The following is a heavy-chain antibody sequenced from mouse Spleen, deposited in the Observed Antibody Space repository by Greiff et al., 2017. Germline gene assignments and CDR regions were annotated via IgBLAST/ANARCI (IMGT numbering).Heavy chain of an antibody. CDR3: ARHDFDY. CDR2: ISSGGSYT. Sequence: EVQVVESGGGLVKPGGSLKLSCAASGFTFSSYAMSWVRQTPEKRLEWVATISSGGSYTYYPDSVKGRFTISRDNAKNTLYLQMSRLKSEDTAMYYCARHDFDYWGQGTTLTVSS. V-gene: IGHV5-6*01. CDR1: GFTFSSYA. J-gene: IGHJ2*01.